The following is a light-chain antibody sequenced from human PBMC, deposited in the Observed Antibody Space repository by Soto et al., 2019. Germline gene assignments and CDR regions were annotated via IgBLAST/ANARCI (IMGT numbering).Light chain of an antibody. CDR3: QQYVNLLVT. CDR2: GAS. CDR1: QSVKTN. J-gene: IGKJ4*01. V-gene: IGKV3-15*01. Sequence: EIVMTQSPATLSVSPGERVTLSCRASQSVKTNLAWYQQRPGQAPRLLVYGASTRAPGIPARFYGSGFGTDFHRTISSLQSEDFAVYYCQQYVNLLVTFGGGTKVEIQ.